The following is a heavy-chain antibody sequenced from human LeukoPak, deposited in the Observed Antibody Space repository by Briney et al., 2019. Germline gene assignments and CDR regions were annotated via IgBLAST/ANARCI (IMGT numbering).Heavy chain of an antibody. V-gene: IGHV3-21*01. J-gene: IGHJ4*02. D-gene: IGHD1-26*01. CDR2: ITSSSTCI. CDR3: TRGTGSYDY. Sequence: EGSLRLSCAASGFTFSRYTVNWVRQAPGKGLEWASSITSSSTCIYYADSVKGRLTISRDNAKNSLYLHMNSLRAEDTAVYYCTRGTGSYDYWGQGTRVTVSS. CDR1: GFTFSRYT.